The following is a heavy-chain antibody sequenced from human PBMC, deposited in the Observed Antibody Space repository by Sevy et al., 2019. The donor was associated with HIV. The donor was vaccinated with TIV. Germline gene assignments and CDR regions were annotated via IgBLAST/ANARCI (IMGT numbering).Heavy chain of an antibody. CDR3: ARGLDGYNRYFDL. CDR2: IWYDGSNK. Sequence: GGSLRLSCAASGFTFSSYGMHWVRQAPGKGLEWVAVIWYDGSNKYYADSVKGRFTISRDNSKNTLYLQMNSLRAEDTALYYCARGLDGYNRYFDLWGRGTLVTVSS. CDR1: GFTFSSYG. V-gene: IGHV3-33*01. D-gene: IGHD5-12*01. J-gene: IGHJ2*01.